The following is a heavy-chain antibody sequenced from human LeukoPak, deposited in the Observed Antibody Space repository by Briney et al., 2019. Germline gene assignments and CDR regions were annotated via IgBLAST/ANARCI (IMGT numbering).Heavy chain of an antibody. CDR3: ARNDYPFDY. J-gene: IGHJ4*02. D-gene: IGHD4-11*01. CDR2: IKQDGSEK. V-gene: IGHV3-7*01. CDR1: TFTFSTYT. Sequence: GALRLSCAPSTFTFSTYTMHWVRQTPGKGLQWMANIKQDGSEKYYVDSVKGRFTIFRDNAKNSLYLQMNSLRAEDTAVYYCARNDYPFDYWGQGTLVTVSS.